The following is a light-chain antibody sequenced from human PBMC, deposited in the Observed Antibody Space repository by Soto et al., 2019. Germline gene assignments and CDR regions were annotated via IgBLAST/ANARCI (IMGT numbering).Light chain of an antibody. CDR2: AAS. CDR3: QQSYSTPRT. Sequence: DIQMTQYPSSLSASVGDRVTITCRASQSISSYLNWYQQKPGKAPKLLIYAASSLQSGVPSRFSGSGSGTDFTLTISSLQPEDFATYYCQQSYSTPRTFGQGTLLEVK. V-gene: IGKV1-39*01. CDR1: QSISSY. J-gene: IGKJ5*01.